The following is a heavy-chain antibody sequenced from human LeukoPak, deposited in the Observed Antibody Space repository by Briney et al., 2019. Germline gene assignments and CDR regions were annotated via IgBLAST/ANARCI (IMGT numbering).Heavy chain of an antibody. CDR3: ARGDYYDSSGYIDY. D-gene: IGHD3-22*01. Sequence: QAGGSLRLSCAASGFTVSSNYMSWVRQAPGKGLEWVSVIYSGGSTYYADSVKGRFTISRHNSKNTLYLQMNSLRAEDTAVYYCARGDYYDSSGYIDYWGQGTLVTVSS. V-gene: IGHV3-53*04. J-gene: IGHJ4*02. CDR1: GFTVSSNY. CDR2: IYSGGST.